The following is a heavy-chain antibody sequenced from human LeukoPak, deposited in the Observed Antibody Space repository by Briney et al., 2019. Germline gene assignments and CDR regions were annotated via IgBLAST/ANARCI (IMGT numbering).Heavy chain of an antibody. V-gene: IGHV4-39*01. CDR3: ARLKGIGSLGYYYYGMDV. D-gene: IGHD2-15*01. CDR2: FYYSGST. J-gene: IGHJ6*02. CDR1: GGSISSNSYY. Sequence: SETLSLTCTVSGGSISSNSYYWGWIRQPPGKGLEWIGSFYYSGSTYYNPSLKSRITISVDTSKNQFSLKLSSVTAADTAVYYCARLKGIGSLGYYYYGMDVWGQGTTVTVSS.